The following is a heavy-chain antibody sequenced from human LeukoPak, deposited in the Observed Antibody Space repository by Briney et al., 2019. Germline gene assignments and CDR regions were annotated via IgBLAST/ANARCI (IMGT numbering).Heavy chain of an antibody. CDR2: ISPYNGNT. CDR3: TRDYLTAAGSDAFDI. CDR1: GYTFTSTG. D-gene: IGHD6-13*01. J-gene: IGHJ3*02. V-gene: IGHV1-18*01. Sequence: ASVKVSCKASGYTFTSTGINWVRQAPGQGLEWMAWISPYNGNTKYARKFQGRVIVTTDTSTTTAYMDLRSLRSDDTAVYYCTRDYLTAAGSDAFDIWGQGTMVTVSS.